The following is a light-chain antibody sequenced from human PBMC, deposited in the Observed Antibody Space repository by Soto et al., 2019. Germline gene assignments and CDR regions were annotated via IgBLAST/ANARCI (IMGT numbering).Light chain of an antibody. V-gene: IGKV3D-15*01. Sequence: EIGLTQSPGTLSLSPGERATLSCRASQSVRSSYLAWYQQKPGQAPRLLFYGASSRATGIPPRFSGSGSGTEFTLTISSLQSEDFAVYYCQQYNNWPAITFGQGTRLEI. CDR2: GAS. J-gene: IGKJ5*01. CDR3: QQYNNWPAIT. CDR1: QSVRSSY.